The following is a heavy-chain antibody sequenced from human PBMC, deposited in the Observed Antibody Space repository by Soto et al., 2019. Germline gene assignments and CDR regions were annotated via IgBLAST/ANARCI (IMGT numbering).Heavy chain of an antibody. CDR2: IIPMSGTA. Sequence: QVQLVQSGAEVQKPGSSVKVSCKASGGTFSSYAISWVRQAPGHGLEWMGGIIPMSGTANYAQKFQGRVTITADESTSTAYMELSSLRSEDTAVYYCARSQGGSISLETYYYYYYGMDVWGQGTTVTVSS. CDR1: GGTFSSYA. J-gene: IGHJ6*02. CDR3: ARSQGGSISLETYYYYYYGMDV. V-gene: IGHV1-69*01. D-gene: IGHD2-2*01.